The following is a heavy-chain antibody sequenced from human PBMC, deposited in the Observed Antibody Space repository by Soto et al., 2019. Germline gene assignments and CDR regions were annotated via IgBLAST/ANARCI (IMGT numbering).Heavy chain of an antibody. Sequence: GGSLRLSCAASGFTFSSYAMSWVRQAPGKGLEWVSAISGSGGSTYYADSVKGRFTISRDNSKNTLYLQMNSLRAEDTAVYYCAKVLDIVVVPAARNWFDPWGQGTLVTVSS. J-gene: IGHJ5*02. CDR1: GFTFSSYA. V-gene: IGHV3-23*01. D-gene: IGHD2-2*03. CDR3: AKVLDIVVVPAARNWFDP. CDR2: ISGSGGST.